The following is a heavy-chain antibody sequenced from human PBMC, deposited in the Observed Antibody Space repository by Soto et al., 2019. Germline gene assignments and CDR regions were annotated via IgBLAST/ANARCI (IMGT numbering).Heavy chain of an antibody. CDR2: ISGSGST. Sequence: MRLSCAASGFTFSDYGMSWVRQAPGKGLEWVSAISGSGSTFYADSVKGRFTISRDNSKNTLFLQMNSLRAQDTAVYYCAKDYLRWAHPWGQGTLVTVSS. CDR1: GFTFSDYG. D-gene: IGHD1-26*01. CDR3: AKDYLRWAHP. J-gene: IGHJ5*02. V-gene: IGHV3-23*01.